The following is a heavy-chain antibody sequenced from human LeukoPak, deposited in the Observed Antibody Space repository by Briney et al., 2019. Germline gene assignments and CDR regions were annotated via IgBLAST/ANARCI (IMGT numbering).Heavy chain of an antibody. CDR3: ARFDVGSGLFDY. J-gene: IGHJ4*02. CDR2: IRSKAYGGTT. V-gene: IGHV3-49*04. Sequence: GGSLRLSCTASGFTFGDYAMSWVRQAPGKGLEWVGFIRSKAYGGTTEYAASVKGRFTISRDDSKSIAYLQMNSLKTEDTAVYYCARFDVGSGLFDYWGQGTLVTVSS. CDR1: GFTFGDYA. D-gene: IGHD3-10*01.